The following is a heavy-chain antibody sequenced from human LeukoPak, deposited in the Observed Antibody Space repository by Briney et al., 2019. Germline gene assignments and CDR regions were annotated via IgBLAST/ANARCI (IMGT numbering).Heavy chain of an antibody. V-gene: IGHV3-20*04. Sequence: GGSLRLSCAASGFTFDDYGMGWVRHAPGKGLEWVSGINWNGARTGYADSVKGRFTISRDNPKNSVYLQMNSLRAEDTALYYCARGHFDSSGQSDSWGQGTLVTVSS. CDR3: ARGHFDSSGQSDS. CDR2: INWNGART. CDR1: GFTFDDYG. D-gene: IGHD3-22*01. J-gene: IGHJ5*01.